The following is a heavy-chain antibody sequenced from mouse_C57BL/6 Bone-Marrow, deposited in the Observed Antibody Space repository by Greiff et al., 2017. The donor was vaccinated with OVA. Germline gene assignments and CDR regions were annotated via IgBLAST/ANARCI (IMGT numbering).Heavy chain of an antibody. D-gene: IGHD1-1*01. Sequence: QVQLKQSGAELVKPGASVKLSCKASGYTFTSYWMHWVKQRPGRGLEWIGRIDPNSGGTKYNEKFKSKATLTVDKPSSTAYMQLSSLTSEDSAVYYCARYGTTVVAKGLDAMDYWGQGTSVTVSS. CDR3: ARYGTTVVAKGLDAMDY. J-gene: IGHJ4*01. CDR1: GYTFTSYW. CDR2: IDPNSGGT. V-gene: IGHV1-72*01.